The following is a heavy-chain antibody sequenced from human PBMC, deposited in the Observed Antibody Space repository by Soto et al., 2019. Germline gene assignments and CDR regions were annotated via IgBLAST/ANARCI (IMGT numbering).Heavy chain of an antibody. J-gene: IGHJ5*02. CDR3: AREDSSSWYQGSYNWFDP. V-gene: IGHV1-69*13. Sequence: SVKVSCKASGYTFTSYGISWVRQAPGQGLEWMGGIIPIFGTANYAQKFQGRVTITADESTSTAYMELSSLRSEDTAVYYCAREDSSSWYQGSYNWFDPWGQGTLVTVSS. CDR1: GYTFTSYG. CDR2: IIPIFGTA. D-gene: IGHD6-13*01.